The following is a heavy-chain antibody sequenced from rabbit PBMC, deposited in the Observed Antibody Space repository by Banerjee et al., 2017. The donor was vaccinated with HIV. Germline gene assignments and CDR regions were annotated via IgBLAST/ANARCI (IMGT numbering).Heavy chain of an antibody. Sequence: QEQLVESGGGLVKPEGSLKLSCTASGFSFSNKAVMCWVRPTPGKGLEWIACAYAGSSSGSAYSATWAKGRFTCSKTSATTVTLQMTSLAVADTATYCCARDTGSIFSGYGMDLWGPGTLVTVS. D-gene: IGHD4-2*01. J-gene: IGHJ6*01. CDR2: AYAGSSSGSA. V-gene: IGHV1S45*01. CDR1: GFSFSNKAV. CDR3: ARDTGSIFSGYGMDL.